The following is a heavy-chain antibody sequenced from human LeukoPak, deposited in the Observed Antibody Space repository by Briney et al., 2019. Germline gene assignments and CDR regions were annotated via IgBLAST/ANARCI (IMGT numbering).Heavy chain of an antibody. J-gene: IGHJ6*03. CDR3: AKKDYYYMDV. CDR1: GDSVSNNNAA. V-gene: IGHV6-1*01. Sequence: SQTLSLTCAISGDSVSNNNAAWNWIRRSPSRGLEWLGRTYYRSKWYTDYAVSVSSRITINPDASKNQFSLKLNSVTAADTAVYYCAKKDYYYMDVWGKGTTVTVSS. CDR2: TYYRSKWYT.